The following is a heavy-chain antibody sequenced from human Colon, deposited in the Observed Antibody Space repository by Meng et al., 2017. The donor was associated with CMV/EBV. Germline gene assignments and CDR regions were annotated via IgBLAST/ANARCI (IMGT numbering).Heavy chain of an antibody. D-gene: IGHD1/OR15-1a*01. CDR2: VRAGGTA. CDR3: VTDYPERTAQIDN. CDR1: GFTFVHAW. J-gene: IGHJ4*02. V-gene: IGHV3-15*01. Sequence: EVLVVESGGGIVKPWGSLRLSCAAAGFTFVHAWMSWVRQAPGTGLEWVARVRAGGTADYAAPVKGRFTVGRDDSTNTVYLQMNNLLSNDTAVYYCVTDYPERTAQIDNWGQGTLVTVSS.